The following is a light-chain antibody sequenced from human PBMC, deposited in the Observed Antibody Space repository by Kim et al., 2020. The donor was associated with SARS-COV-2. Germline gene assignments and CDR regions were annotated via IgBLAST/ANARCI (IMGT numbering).Light chain of an antibody. J-gene: IGKJ2*01. CDR1: QSVYGSY. V-gene: IGKV3-20*01. Sequence: LSPVETATLSCRAGQSVYGSYLAWYQQKPGQAPRLLIYGASSRATGVPDRFSGSESGTDFTLTINSLEPEDFAVYYCHQYGTSPYTFGQGTKLEI. CDR3: HQYGTSPYT. CDR2: GAS.